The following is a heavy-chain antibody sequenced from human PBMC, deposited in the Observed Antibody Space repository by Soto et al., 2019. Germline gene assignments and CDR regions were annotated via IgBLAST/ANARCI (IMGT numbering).Heavy chain of an antibody. V-gene: IGHV4-34*01. Sequence: QVQLQQWGAGLLKPSETLSLTCAVYGGSFSGYYWSWIRQPPGKGLEWIGEINHSGSTNYNPSLRSRVTISVDTSKNQFYLTLSSVTAADTAVYYCARWARNQLNHYPRSYEGDYFDYWGQGTLVTVSS. CDR1: GGSFSGYY. D-gene: IGHD1-26*01. J-gene: IGHJ4*02. CDR2: INHSGST. CDR3: ARWARNQLNHYPRSYEGDYFDY.